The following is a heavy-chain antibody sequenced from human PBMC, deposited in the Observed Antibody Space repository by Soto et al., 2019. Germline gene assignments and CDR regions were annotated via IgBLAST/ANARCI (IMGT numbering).Heavy chain of an antibody. D-gene: IGHD6-6*01. CDR3: ARGRRRGSSSSGVDY. CDR2: INHSGST. V-gene: IGHV4-34*01. CDR1: GGSFSGYY. J-gene: IGHJ4*02. Sequence: SETLSLTCAVYGGSFSGYYWSWIRQPPGKGLEWIGEINHSGSTNYNPSLKSRVTISVDASKNQFSLKLSSVTAADTAVYYCARGRRRGSSSSGVDYWGQGTLVTVSS.